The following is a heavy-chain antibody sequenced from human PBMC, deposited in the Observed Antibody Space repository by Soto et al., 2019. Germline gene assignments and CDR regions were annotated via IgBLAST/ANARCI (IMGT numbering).Heavy chain of an antibody. J-gene: IGHJ4*02. Sequence: QVQLQESGPGLVKPSQTLSLTCTVSGGSISSGGYYWSWIRQHPGKGLEWIGYIYYSGSTSYNPSLKSRVTISVDTSKNQFSLKLSSVTAADTAVYYCARGHDPIVNYYFDYWGQGTLVTVSS. V-gene: IGHV4-31*03. CDR1: GGSISSGGYY. CDR3: ARGHDPIVNYYFDY. CDR2: IYYSGST. D-gene: IGHD1-20*01.